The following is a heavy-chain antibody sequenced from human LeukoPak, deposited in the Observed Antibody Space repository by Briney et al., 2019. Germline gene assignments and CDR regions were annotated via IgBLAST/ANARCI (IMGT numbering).Heavy chain of an antibody. D-gene: IGHD6-19*01. CDR3: AKDTSGWYSGYFDY. J-gene: IGHJ4*02. CDR1: GFTFSSYA. Sequence: GGSLRLSCAASGFTFSSYAMSWVRQAPGKGLEWVSAISGSGGSTYYADSVKGRFTISRDNSKNTLYLQMNSLRAEDTAVYYCAKDTSGWYSGYFDYWGQGTLVTVSP. V-gene: IGHV3-23*01. CDR2: ISGSGGST.